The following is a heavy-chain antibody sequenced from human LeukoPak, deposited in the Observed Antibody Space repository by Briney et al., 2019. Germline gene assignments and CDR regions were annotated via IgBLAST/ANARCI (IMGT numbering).Heavy chain of an antibody. CDR1: GFTFSSYA. V-gene: IGHV3-7*01. CDR3: AREFWGPDY. CDR2: IKEDGSDK. J-gene: IGHJ4*02. Sequence: GRSLRLSCAASGFTFSSYAMHWVRQAPGKGLEWVANIKEDGSDKHYVDSVKGRFTISRDNAKNSLYLQMNSLRAEDTAVYYCAREFWGPDYWGQGTLVTVSS. D-gene: IGHD7-27*01.